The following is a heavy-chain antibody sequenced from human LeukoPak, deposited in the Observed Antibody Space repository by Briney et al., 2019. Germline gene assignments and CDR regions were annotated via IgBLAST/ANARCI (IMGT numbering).Heavy chain of an antibody. V-gene: IGHV3-23*01. CDR3: AKDLSGYGSSWSYFDY. CDR1: GFTFSSYA. CDR2: ISGSGGST. Sequence: GGSLRLSCAASGFTFSSYAMSWVRQAPGKGLEWVSAISGSGGSTYYADSVKGRFTISRDNSKNTLYLQVNSLRAEDTAVCYCAKDLSGYGSSWSYFDYWGQGTLVTVSS. J-gene: IGHJ4*02. D-gene: IGHD6-13*01.